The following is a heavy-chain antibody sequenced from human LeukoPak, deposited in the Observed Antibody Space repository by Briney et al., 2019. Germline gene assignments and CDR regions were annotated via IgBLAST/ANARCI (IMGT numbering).Heavy chain of an antibody. CDR2: ISPYNGNT. Sequence: ASVKVSCKASGYTFTSYGISWVRQAPGQGLEWMGWISPYNGNTNYAQKLRGRVTMTTDTSTSTAYMELRSLRSDDTAVYYCARGGTSGWRTPNDDYWGQGTLVTVSS. CDR3: ARGGTSGWRTPNDDY. J-gene: IGHJ4*02. D-gene: IGHD6-19*01. CDR1: GYTFTSYG. V-gene: IGHV1-18*01.